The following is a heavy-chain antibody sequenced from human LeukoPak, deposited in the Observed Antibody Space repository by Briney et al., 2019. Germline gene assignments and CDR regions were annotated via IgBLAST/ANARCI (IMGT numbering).Heavy chain of an antibody. CDR1: GGSFSGYH. Sequence: SETLSLTCAVYGGSFSGYHWSWIRQPPGKELEWIGEINHSGSTNYNPSLKSRVTISVDTSKNQFSLKLSSVTAADTAVYYCARYCSGGSCYSDDAFDIWGQGTMVTVSS. CDR3: ARYCSGGSCYSDDAFDI. J-gene: IGHJ3*02. CDR2: INHSGST. D-gene: IGHD2-15*01. V-gene: IGHV4-34*01.